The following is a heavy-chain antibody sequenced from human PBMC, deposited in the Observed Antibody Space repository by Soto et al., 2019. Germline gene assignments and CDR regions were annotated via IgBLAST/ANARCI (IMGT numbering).Heavy chain of an antibody. J-gene: IGHJ4*02. CDR1: GFTFSSYA. V-gene: IGHV3-23*01. Sequence: VGSLRLSCAASGFTFSSYAMSWVRQAPGKGLEWVSAISGSGGSTYYADSVKGRFTVSRDNSKNTLYLQMNSLRAEDTAVYYCAKDSLWFGELPLDYWGQGTLVTVSS. CDR3: AKDSLWFGELPLDY. CDR2: ISGSGGST. D-gene: IGHD3-10*01.